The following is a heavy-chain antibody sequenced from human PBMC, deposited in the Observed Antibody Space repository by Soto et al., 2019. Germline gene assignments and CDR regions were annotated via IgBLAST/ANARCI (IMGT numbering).Heavy chain of an antibody. J-gene: IGHJ4*02. Sequence: SVKVSCKASGGTFSSFAISWVRQAPGQGLEWMGGIIPIFGTTNYAQKFQGRVTITADESTSTAYMEVTTLRSEDTAVYYCARDRDHTYDYWGQGTLVTVSS. CDR2: IIPIFGTT. CDR3: ARDRDHTYDY. V-gene: IGHV1-69*13. CDR1: GGTFSSFA.